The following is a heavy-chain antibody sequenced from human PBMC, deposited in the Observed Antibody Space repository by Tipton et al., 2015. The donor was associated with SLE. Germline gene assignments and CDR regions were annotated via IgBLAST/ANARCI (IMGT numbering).Heavy chain of an antibody. CDR2: IKQDGSEK. D-gene: IGHD6-19*01. J-gene: IGHJ4*02. V-gene: IGHV3-7*01. CDR1: GFTFGSYA. Sequence: SLRLSCAASGFTFGSYAMHWVRQAPGKGLEWVANIKQDGSEKYYVDSVKGRFTISRDSAKNSLYLQMTSLRAEDTAVYYCARDPGSGWYSLDSWGQGTLVTVSS. CDR3: ARDPGSGWYSLDS.